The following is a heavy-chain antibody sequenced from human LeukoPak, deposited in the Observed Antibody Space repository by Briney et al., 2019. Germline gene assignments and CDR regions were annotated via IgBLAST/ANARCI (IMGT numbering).Heavy chain of an antibody. V-gene: IGHV4-61*02. Sequence: SETLSLTCTVSGGSISSGSYYWSWIRQPAGKGLEWIGRIYTSGSTNYNPPLKGRVTISVDTSKNQFSLKLSSVTAADTAVYYCARTGIAAAATDDAFDIWGQGTMVTVSS. CDR2: IYTSGST. D-gene: IGHD6-13*01. CDR3: ARTGIAAAATDDAFDI. J-gene: IGHJ3*02. CDR1: GGSISSGSYY.